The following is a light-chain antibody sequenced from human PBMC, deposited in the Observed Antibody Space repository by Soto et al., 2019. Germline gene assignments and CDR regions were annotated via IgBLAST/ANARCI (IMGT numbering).Light chain of an antibody. CDR3: QQYGSSPGFT. Sequence: TQSPSSLSASIGDRVTITCRASQGISNSLAWYQQKPGQAPRLLIYGASSRATGIPDRFSGSGSGTDFTLTISRLEPEDFAVYYCQQYGSSPGFTFGPGTKVDIK. CDR1: QGISNS. V-gene: IGKV3-20*01. J-gene: IGKJ3*01. CDR2: GAS.